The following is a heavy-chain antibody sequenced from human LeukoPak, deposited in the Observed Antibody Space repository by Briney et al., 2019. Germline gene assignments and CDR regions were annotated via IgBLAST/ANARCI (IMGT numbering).Heavy chain of an antibody. CDR1: GGSISSYY. CDR2: IYYSGST. V-gene: IGHV4-59*08. J-gene: IGHJ6*03. Sequence: SETLSLTCTVSGGSISSYYWSWIRQPPGKGLEWIGYIYYSGSTNYNPSLKSRVTISVDTSKNQFTLKLSSVTAADTAVYYCASDAANWDIVVVPAAPVHYYYMDVWGKGTTVTVSS. D-gene: IGHD2-2*01. CDR3: ASDAANWDIVVVPAAPVHYYYMDV.